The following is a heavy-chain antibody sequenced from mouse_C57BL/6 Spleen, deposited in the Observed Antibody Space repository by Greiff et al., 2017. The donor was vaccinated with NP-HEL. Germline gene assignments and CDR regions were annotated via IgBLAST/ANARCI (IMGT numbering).Heavy chain of an antibody. CDR1: GFTFSSYT. D-gene: IGHD1-1*01. J-gene: IGHJ2*01. CDR3: ARRGDYYGSRYYFDY. Sequence: EVQLVESGGGLVKPGGSLKLSCAASGFTFSSYTMSWVRQTPEKRLEWVATISGGGGNTYYPDSVKGRFTISRDNAKNTLYLQMSSLRSEDTALYYCARRGDYYGSRYYFDYWGQGTTLTVSS. V-gene: IGHV5-9*01. CDR2: ISGGGGNT.